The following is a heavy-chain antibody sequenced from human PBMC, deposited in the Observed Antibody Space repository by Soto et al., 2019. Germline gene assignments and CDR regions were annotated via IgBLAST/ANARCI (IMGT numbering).Heavy chain of an antibody. V-gene: IGHV2-5*02. CDR2: IYWDDDK. Sequence: QITLKESGPTLVKPTQTLTLTCTFSGFSLSTSGVGVGWIRQPPGKALEWLALIYWDDDKRYSPSLKSRLTITKDTSKNQVVLTMTNMDPVDTATYYRAHTVLRFLEWLLLFDYWGQGTLVTVSS. D-gene: IGHD3-3*01. J-gene: IGHJ4*02. CDR1: GFSLSTSGVG. CDR3: AHTVLRFLEWLLLFDY.